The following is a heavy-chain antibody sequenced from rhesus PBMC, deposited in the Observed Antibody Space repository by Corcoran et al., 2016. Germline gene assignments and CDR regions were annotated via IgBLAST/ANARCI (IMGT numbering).Heavy chain of an antibody. D-gene: IGHD3-28*01. CDR2: ICGSEGRN. J-gene: IGHJ6*01. V-gene: IGHV4-57*01. Sequence: RQLQESGSALVKPSETLSLTCAVPGGSVSSSNWGVRICHPPGRGRGGVGRICGSEGRNSYNPSFRSRVTISTDTSKNTFSLKVSSVTAADTAVYYCARAEYYYDSGYYELDGLDSWGQGVVVTVSS. CDR3: ARAEYYYDSGYYELDGLDS. CDR1: GGSVSSSNW.